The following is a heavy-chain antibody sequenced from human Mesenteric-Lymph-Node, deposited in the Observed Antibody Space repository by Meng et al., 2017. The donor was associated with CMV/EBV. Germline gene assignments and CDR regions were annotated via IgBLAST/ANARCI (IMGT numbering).Heavy chain of an antibody. Sequence: GESLKISCAASGLTFRTYALSWVRQAPGKGLEWVSAISDSGDSTFYADSVKGRFTISRDNSKNTLYLQMNSLRAEDTALYYCARGMGQLPEKNYYYYWGQGTTVTVSS. D-gene: IGHD2-2*01. V-gene: IGHV3-23*01. CDR1: GLTFRTYA. CDR3: ARGMGQLPEKNYYYY. CDR2: ISDSGDST. J-gene: IGHJ6*02.